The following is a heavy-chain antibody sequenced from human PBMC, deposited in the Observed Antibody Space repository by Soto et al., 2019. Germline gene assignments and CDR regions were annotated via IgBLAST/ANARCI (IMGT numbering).Heavy chain of an antibody. CDR2: INPSSGGT. V-gene: IGHV1-2*02. CDR3: ARDRAYIAVAGDAFDI. Sequence: ASVKVSCKASGYTFTGYYMHWVRQAPGQGLEWMGWINPSSGGTNYAQKFQGRVTMTRDTSISTAYMELSRLRSDDTAVYYCARDRAYIAVAGDAFDIWGQGTMVTVSS. CDR1: GYTFTGYY. D-gene: IGHD6-19*01. J-gene: IGHJ3*02.